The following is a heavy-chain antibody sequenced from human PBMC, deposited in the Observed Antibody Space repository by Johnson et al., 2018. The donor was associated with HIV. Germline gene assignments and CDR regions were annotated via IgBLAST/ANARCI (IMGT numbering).Heavy chain of an antibody. CDR1: GFIFSNFD. D-gene: IGHD3-3*01. CDR2: VGTAGDT. CDR3: ARGMYYNFWSGYGIRWDAFDI. J-gene: IGHJ3*02. V-gene: IGHV3-13*01. Sequence: EVQLVESGGGLIQPGGSLRLSCAASGFIFSNFDMHWVRQAKGKGLEWVAAVGTAGDTFYPGSVKGRFTISREDTKNSLYLQMNSLSVGDTAVYYCARGMYYNFWSGYGIRWDAFDIWGQGTMVTVSS.